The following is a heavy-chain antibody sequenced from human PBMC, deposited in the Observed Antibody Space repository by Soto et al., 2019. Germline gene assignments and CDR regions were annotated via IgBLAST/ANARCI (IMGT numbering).Heavy chain of an antibody. V-gene: IGHV3-23*01. CDR1: GFTFSSYA. D-gene: IGHD3-16*02. CDR3: AKDFFREDYIWGSYRRHEGYFDY. Sequence: GGSLRLSCAASGFTFSSYAMSWVRQAPGKGLEWVSAISGSGGSTYYADSVKGRFTISRDNSKNTLYLQMNSLRAEDTAVYYCAKDFFREDYIWGSYRRHEGYFDYWGQGTLVTVSS. CDR2: ISGSGGST. J-gene: IGHJ4*02.